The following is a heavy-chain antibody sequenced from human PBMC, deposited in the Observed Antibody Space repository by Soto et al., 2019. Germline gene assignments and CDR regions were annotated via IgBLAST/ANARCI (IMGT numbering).Heavy chain of an antibody. D-gene: IGHD2-8*01. CDR1: GITFSTYG. CDR3: ARDGGYGNAWFLYLFDY. Sequence: GGSLRLSCAASGITFSTYGMTWVRQAPGKGLEWVAYISASSSSVYYADPVKGRFTISRDNAQNSLYLQMNSLRDEDTAVYYCARDGGYGNAWFLYLFDYWGLGTLVTVSS. CDR2: ISASSSSV. J-gene: IGHJ4*02. V-gene: IGHV3-48*02.